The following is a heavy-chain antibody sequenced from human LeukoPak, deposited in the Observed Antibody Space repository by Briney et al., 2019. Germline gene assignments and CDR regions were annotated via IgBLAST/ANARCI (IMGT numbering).Heavy chain of an antibody. Sequence: ASVKVSCKGCSYAFTTYDINWGRQASGQGPEWMGWMNTKSGDTGYAQKFQSRLNLTKNTSINTAYMALNNLGTDEAAIYYCVRAAHETRYPCTGIHTGNWFNPWGQGTLVTVSS. J-gene: IGHJ5*02. CDR3: VRAAHETRYPCTGIHTGNWFNP. CDR2: MNTKSGDT. D-gene: IGHD2-8*02. CDR1: SYAFTTYD. V-gene: IGHV1-8*02.